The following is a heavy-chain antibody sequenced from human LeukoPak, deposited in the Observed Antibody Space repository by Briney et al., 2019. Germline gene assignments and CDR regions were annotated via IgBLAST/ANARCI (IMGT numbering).Heavy chain of an antibody. CDR3: ARAGLYWFDP. Sequence: GESLKISCKGSGYSFTSYWIGWVRQVPGAGLEWVGAIYPGDSDTRYSPSFQGQVTISADKSISTAYLQWSSLKASDTAMYYCARAGLYWFDPWGQGTLVTVSS. CDR2: IYPGDSDT. CDR1: GYSFTSYW. V-gene: IGHV5-51*01. J-gene: IGHJ5*02. D-gene: IGHD6-13*01.